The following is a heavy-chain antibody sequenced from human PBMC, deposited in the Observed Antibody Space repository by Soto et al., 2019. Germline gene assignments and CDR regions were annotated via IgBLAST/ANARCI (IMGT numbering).Heavy chain of an antibody. Sequence: GGSLRLSCAASGFTFSSYGMHWVRQAPGKGLEWVAVISYDGSNKYYADSVKGRFTISRDNSKNTLYLQMNSLRAEDTAVYYCAKDHSPYGMDVWGQGTTVTVSS. D-gene: IGHD6-13*01. CDR3: AKDHSPYGMDV. CDR2: ISYDGSNK. CDR1: GFTFSSYG. V-gene: IGHV3-30*18. J-gene: IGHJ6*02.